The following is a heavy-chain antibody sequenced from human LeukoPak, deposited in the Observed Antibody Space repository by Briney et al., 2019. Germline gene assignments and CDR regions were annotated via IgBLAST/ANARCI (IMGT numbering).Heavy chain of an antibody. CDR3: VKGYSSSWYGWFDP. CDR2: ISWNSGSI. CDR1: GFTFDDYA. J-gene: IGHJ5*02. D-gene: IGHD6-13*01. Sequence: GGSLRLSCAASGFTFDDYAMHWVRQAPGKGLEWVSGISWNSGSIGYADSVKGRFTTSRDNAKNSLYLQMNSLRAEDMALYYCVKGYSSSWYGWFDPWGQGTLVTVSS. V-gene: IGHV3-9*03.